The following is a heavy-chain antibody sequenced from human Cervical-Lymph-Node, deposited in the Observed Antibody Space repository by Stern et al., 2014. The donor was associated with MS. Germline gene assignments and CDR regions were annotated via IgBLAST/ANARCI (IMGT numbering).Heavy chain of an antibody. V-gene: IGHV3-7*01. CDR2: IKRDGSET. CDR1: GSTFSTSW. D-gene: IGHD6-19*01. J-gene: IGHJ5*01. Sequence: VQLVESGGGLVKPGGSQRLSCVASGSTFSTSWMRWVRQAPGKGLEWVGNIKRDGSETYYVEPVKGRFTISRDNSQGSASLELNSLRAEDTAVYYCTRFLQSGWSGLFDSWGRGTLVTVSS. CDR3: TRFLQSGWSGLFDS.